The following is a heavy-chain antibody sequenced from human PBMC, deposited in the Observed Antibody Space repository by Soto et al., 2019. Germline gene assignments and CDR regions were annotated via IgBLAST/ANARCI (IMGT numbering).Heavy chain of an antibody. Sequence: ESGGGLVKPGGSLRLSCAASDFTFTNAWMHWVRQAPGKGLEWVGRITSKTDGGTTDYAAPVKGRFTISRDDSKNTMYLQMNSLKTEDTAVYYCTTKYSGNWGQGTLVTVSS. CDR2: ITSKTDGGTT. CDR3: TTKYSGN. V-gene: IGHV3-15*07. CDR1: DFTFTNAW. D-gene: IGHD2-15*01. J-gene: IGHJ4*02.